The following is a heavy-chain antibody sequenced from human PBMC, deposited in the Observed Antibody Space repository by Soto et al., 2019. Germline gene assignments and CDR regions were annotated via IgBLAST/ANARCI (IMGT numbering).Heavy chain of an antibody. V-gene: IGHV4-39*01. CDR2: IYYGGGT. CDR3: ARGSSIAGLYYGMDV. CDR1: GGSISSSSYY. Sequence: PSETLSLTCTVSGGSISSSSYYWGWFRQPPGKGLEWIGCIYYGGGTYYKPSLESRVTISVDTSKNQFSLKLSSVTAADTAVYYCARGSSIAGLYYGMDVWGQGTTVTVSS. J-gene: IGHJ6*02. D-gene: IGHD6-6*01.